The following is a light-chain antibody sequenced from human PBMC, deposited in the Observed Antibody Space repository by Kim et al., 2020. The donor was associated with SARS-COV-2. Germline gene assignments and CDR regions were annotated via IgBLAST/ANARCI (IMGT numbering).Light chain of an antibody. CDR1: QSITYY. V-gene: IGKV1-5*03. J-gene: IGKJ2*01. CDR3: QHYSRFPYT. Sequence: SASVGDTITITGRASQSITYYLAWYQQKPGRAPNLLIYLASTLESGVPSRFSGSGSGTEFTLTITSLQPDDFATYYCQHYSRFPYTFGQGTKLEI. CDR2: LAS.